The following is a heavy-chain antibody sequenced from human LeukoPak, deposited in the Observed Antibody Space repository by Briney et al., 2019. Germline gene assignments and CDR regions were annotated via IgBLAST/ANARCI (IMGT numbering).Heavy chain of an antibody. V-gene: IGHV3-21*01. CDR1: GFTFSSYS. J-gene: IGHJ5*02. Sequence: GGSLRLSCAASGFTFSSYSMNWVRQAPGKGLEWVSSISSSSSYIYYADSVKGRFTISRDNAKNSLYLQMNSLRAEDTAVYYCARADSSGYYNWFDPWGQRTLVTVSS. CDR2: ISSSSSYI. CDR3: ARADSSGYYNWFDP. D-gene: IGHD3-22*01.